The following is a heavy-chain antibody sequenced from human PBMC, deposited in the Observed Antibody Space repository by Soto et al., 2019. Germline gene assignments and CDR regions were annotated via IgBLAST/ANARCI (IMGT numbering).Heavy chain of an antibody. V-gene: IGHV3-21*01. CDR2: INSISSYI. J-gene: IGHJ4*02. D-gene: IGHD3-9*01. CDR3: ARESYDILTGYFDY. CDR1: GFTFSSYS. Sequence: GGSLRLSCTASGFTFSSYSMNWVRQAPGKGLEWVSSINSISSYIYYADSVKGRFTISRDNAKNSLYLQMNSLRAEDTAVYYCARESYDILTGYFDYWGQGTLVTVSS.